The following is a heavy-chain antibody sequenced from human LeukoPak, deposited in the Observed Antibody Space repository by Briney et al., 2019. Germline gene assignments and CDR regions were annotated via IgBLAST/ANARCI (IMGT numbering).Heavy chain of an antibody. Sequence: SGTLSLTCAVSGGSISSSNWWSWVRQPPGKGLEWIGEIYHSGSTNYNPSLKSRVTISVDKSKNQFSLKLSSVTAADTAVYYCARLQQWLAPMDYYYYGMDVWGQGTTVTVSS. CDR1: GGSISSSNW. CDR2: IYHSGST. V-gene: IGHV4-4*02. J-gene: IGHJ6*02. D-gene: IGHD6-19*01. CDR3: ARLQQWLAPMDYYYYGMDV.